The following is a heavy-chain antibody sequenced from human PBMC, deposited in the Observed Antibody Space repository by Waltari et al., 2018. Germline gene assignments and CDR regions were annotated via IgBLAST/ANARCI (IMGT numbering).Heavy chain of an antibody. CDR3: VXXASGFDP. D-gene: IGHD3-10*01. V-gene: IGHV3-48*01. CDR1: GYXFSNYH. J-gene: IGHJ5*02. Sequence: EVQLVQSXGGVVRPGESXRLSCXASGYXFSNYHMNWVRQASGKGLEWVVDISRXRDMILYAASVRXRFXISXXXVXNVLYLQXXXLRVXDTAVYYCVXXASGFDPXGQGTLVTVXS. CDR2: ISRXRDMI.